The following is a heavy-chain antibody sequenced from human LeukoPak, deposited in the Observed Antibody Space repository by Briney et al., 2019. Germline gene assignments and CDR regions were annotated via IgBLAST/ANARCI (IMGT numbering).Heavy chain of an antibody. J-gene: IGHJ5*02. V-gene: IGHV3-30-3*01. CDR2: ISYDGSNK. D-gene: IGHD3-22*01. CDR3: ARGSRITMIVVVQGWFDP. Sequence: GRSLRLSCAASGFTFSSYAMHWVRQAPGKGLEWVAVISYDGSNKYYADSVKGRFTTSRDNSKNTLYLQMNSLRAEDTAVYYCARGSRITMIVVVQGWFDPWGQGTLVTVSS. CDR1: GFTFSSYA.